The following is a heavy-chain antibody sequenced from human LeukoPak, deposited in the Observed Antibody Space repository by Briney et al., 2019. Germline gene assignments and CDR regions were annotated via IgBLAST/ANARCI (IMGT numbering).Heavy chain of an antibody. CDR1: GFTFSNAW. CDR2: IKSKTDGGTT. CDR3: ARDRDGGYFDY. D-gene: IGHD3-10*01. V-gene: IGHV3-15*01. Sequence: GGSLRLSCAASGFTFSNAWMSWVRQAPGKGLEWVGRIKSKTDGGTTVYAAPVKGRFTISRDDSKNTLYLQMNSLRAEDTAVYYCARDRDGGYFDYWGQGTLVTVSS. J-gene: IGHJ4*02.